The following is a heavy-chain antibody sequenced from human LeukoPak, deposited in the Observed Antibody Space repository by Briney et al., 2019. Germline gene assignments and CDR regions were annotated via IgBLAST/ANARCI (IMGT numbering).Heavy chain of an antibody. CDR2: ISSTSSTK. CDR3: ARGSRFNYYYYYMDV. D-gene: IGHD1-26*01. V-gene: IGHV3-11*01. J-gene: IGHJ6*03. CDR1: EFTFSDYY. Sequence: GGSLRLSCAASEFTFSDYYMSWVRQAPGKGLAWVSYISSTSSTKYYADSVKGRFTISRDNSKNSLYLQMNSLRTEDTALYYCARGSRFNYYYYYMDVWGKGTTVTISS.